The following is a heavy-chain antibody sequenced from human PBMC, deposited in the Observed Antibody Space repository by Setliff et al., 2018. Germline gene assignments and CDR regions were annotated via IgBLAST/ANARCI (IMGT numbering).Heavy chain of an antibody. Sequence: SETLSLTCAASGGTFSDYYWTWIRQHREKGLEWIGEIKHSGSTNYNPSLKSRVTISVDTSKNQFSLKLSSVTAADTAVYYCAKGGGRYHSASWGQGTLVTVSS. CDR3: AKGGGRYHSAS. D-gene: IGHD1-26*01. CDR2: IKHSGST. V-gene: IGHV4-34*01. CDR1: GGTFSDYY. J-gene: IGHJ4*02.